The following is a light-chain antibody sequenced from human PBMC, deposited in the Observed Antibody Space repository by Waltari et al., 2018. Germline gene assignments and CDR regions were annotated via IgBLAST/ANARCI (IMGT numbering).Light chain of an antibody. J-gene: IGKJ3*01. CDR3: QQYNSYSST. CDR1: QDISNY. CDR2: DAS. V-gene: IGKV1-33*01. Sequence: DIQMTQSPSSLSASVGDRVTITCQASQDISNYLNWYQQKPGKAPKLLIYDASNLETGVPSRFSGSGSGTEFTLTISSLQPDDFATYYCQQYNSYSSTFGPGTKVDIK.